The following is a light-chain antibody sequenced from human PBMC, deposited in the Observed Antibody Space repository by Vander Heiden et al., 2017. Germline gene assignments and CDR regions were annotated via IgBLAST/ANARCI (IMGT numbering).Light chain of an antibody. CDR1: SSNIGTGYD. CDR3: QSYDSSLSGWV. Sequence: QSVVTQPPSVSGAPGQRVTISCTGISSNIGTGYDVHWYQQLPGTAPKLLIYGNSNRPSGVPDRFSGSKSGTSVSLAITGLQAEDEADYYCQSYDSSLSGWVFGGGTKLTVL. J-gene: IGLJ3*02. V-gene: IGLV1-40*01. CDR2: GNS.